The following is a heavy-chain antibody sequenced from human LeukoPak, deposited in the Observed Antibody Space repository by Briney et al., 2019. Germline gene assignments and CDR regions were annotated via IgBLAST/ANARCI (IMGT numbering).Heavy chain of an antibody. CDR1: GYTFTGYY. Sequence: GASVKVSCKASGYTFTGYYMHWVRQAPGQGLEWMGWINPNSGGTNYAQKFQSRVTMTRDTSISTAYMELSRLRSDDTAVYYCARDGGDCSSTSCYTALDPWGQGTLVTVSS. D-gene: IGHD2-2*02. J-gene: IGHJ5*02. CDR3: ARDGGDCSSTSCYTALDP. CDR2: INPNSGGT. V-gene: IGHV1-2*02.